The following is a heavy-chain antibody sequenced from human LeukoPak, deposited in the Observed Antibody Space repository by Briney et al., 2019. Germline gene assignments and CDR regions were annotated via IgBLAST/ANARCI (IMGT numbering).Heavy chain of an antibody. J-gene: IGHJ4*02. Sequence: GGSLRLSCAASRFTFSSYGMRWVRQAPGKGLGWVAVISYDGSSKYYADSVKGRFTISRDNSKNTLWLQMNSLRAEDTAVYFCAKAQESLGSGSFFDYWGQGTLVTVSS. V-gene: IGHV3-30*18. D-gene: IGHD3-10*01. CDR1: RFTFSSYG. CDR3: AKAQESLGSGSFFDY. CDR2: ISYDGSSK.